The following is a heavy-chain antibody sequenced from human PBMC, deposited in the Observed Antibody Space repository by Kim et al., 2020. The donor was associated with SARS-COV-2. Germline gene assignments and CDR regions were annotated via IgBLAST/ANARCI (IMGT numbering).Heavy chain of an antibody. Sequence: GGSLRLSCAASGFTFSDYWMQWVRQAPGKGPVWVSLISSDGSIVSYADSVKGRFAISRDNAKNTLYLQMNSLRAGDTAVYYCVREGYSSSRFWGFDYWGQGTLVTVSS. J-gene: IGHJ4*02. CDR3: VREGYSSSRFWGFDY. D-gene: IGHD6-13*01. CDR2: ISSDGSIV. V-gene: IGHV3-74*01. CDR1: GFTFSDYW.